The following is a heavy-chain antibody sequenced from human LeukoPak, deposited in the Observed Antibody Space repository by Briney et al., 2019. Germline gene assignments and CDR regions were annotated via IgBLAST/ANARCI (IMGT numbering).Heavy chain of an antibody. V-gene: IGHV3-23*01. D-gene: IGHD3-3*01. CDR3: ARGGIFGVVFPYYFDY. Sequence: GGSLRLSCAASGFTFSSYAMSWVRQAPGKGLEWVSAISGSGGSTYYADSVKGRFTISRDNSKNTLYLQMNSLRAEDTAVYYCARGGIFGVVFPYYFDYWGQGTLVTVSS. J-gene: IGHJ4*02. CDR2: ISGSGGST. CDR1: GFTFSSYA.